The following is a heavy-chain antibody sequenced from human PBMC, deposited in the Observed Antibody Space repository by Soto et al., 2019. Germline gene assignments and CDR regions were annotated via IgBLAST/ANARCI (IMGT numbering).Heavy chain of an antibody. J-gene: IGHJ4*02. D-gene: IGHD3-22*01. CDR1: GVTCSNDW. V-gene: IGHV3-7*03. CDR3: ARDTPRYTYYYDSSGYAPPGIS. CDR2: IKKDGSEK. Sequence: PGGSLRLSCAASGVTCSNDWLSWVRQAPGKGLEWVANIKKDGSEKYYVGSVVGRFTISRDNADNSLYLQMNSLRAEDTAVYYCARDTPRYTYYYDSSGYAPPGISRGPAPLVTVSS.